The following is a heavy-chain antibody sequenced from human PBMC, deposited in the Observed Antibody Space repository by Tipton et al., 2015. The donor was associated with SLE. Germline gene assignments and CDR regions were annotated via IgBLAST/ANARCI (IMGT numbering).Heavy chain of an antibody. J-gene: IGHJ4*02. D-gene: IGHD3-10*01. CDR1: GFTFSSYG. Sequence: QLVQSGGGVVQPGTSLRLSCAASGFTFSSYGMHWVRQAPGKGLEWVAVIWYDGSNKYYADSVKGRFTISRDNSKNTLYLQINSLRAEDTAVYYCARDQGNFDYWGQGTLVTVSS. CDR3: ARDQGNFDY. V-gene: IGHV3-33*01. CDR2: IWYDGSNK.